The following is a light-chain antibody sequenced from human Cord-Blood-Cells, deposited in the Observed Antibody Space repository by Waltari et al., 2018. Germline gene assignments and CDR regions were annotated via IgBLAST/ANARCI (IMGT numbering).Light chain of an antibody. CDR3: QQYGSSPPYT. CDR2: GAS. CDR1: QSVSSSY. J-gene: IGKJ2*01. V-gene: IGKV3-20*01. Sequence: EIVLTQSPGTLSLSPGERATLSCRASQSVSSSYLAWYQQKPGQAPRLLIYGASSRATGIPDRFSGSGSGTDFTLTISRLEPEDFAVYYCQQYGSSPPYTFGQGXKXEIX.